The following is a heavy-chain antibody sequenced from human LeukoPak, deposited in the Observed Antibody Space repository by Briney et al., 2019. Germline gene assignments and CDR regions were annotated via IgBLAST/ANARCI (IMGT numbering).Heavy chain of an antibody. D-gene: IGHD3-9*01. V-gene: IGHV5-51*01. CDR3: VTLTQPIDAFDI. Sequence: GASRKFSCKGSGSRFTSYWIGWVGQMPGKGLDWMGIIYPGDTDTRYSPSFQGQVTISADKSISTAYLQWSSVKASDTDMHHCVTLTQPIDAFDISGQGRMVTVSS. J-gene: IGHJ3*02. CDR1: GSRFTSYW. CDR2: IYPGDTDT.